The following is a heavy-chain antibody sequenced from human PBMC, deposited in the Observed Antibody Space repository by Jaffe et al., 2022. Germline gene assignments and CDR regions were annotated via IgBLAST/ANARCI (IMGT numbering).Heavy chain of an antibody. Sequence: EVQLVESGGGLVQPGGSLRLSCAASGFTFSSYEMNWVRQAPGKGLEWVSYISSSGSTIYYADSVKGRFTISRDNAKNSLYLQMNSLRAEDTAVYYCARGSYYYGSGSYYENAFDIWGQGTMVTVSS. D-gene: IGHD3-10*01. V-gene: IGHV3-48*03. CDR1: GFTFSSYE. CDR3: ARGSYYYGSGSYYENAFDI. J-gene: IGHJ3*02. CDR2: ISSSGSTI.